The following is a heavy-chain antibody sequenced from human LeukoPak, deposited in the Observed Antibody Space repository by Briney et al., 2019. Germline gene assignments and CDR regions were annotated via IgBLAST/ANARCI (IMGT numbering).Heavy chain of an antibody. D-gene: IGHD2/OR15-2a*01. Sequence: GASVKVSFQASGYTFSKFGIKWVRQAPGQGLEWIAWISGNNDNPNYGQKFQGRFTVTTDSSTSTAYMELRNLRSDDTAVYYCARDVTSTDDDWRPETLVTVSS. V-gene: IGHV1-18*01. CDR3: ARDVTSTDDD. CDR1: GYTFSKFG. CDR2: ISGNNDNP. J-gene: IGHJ4*02.